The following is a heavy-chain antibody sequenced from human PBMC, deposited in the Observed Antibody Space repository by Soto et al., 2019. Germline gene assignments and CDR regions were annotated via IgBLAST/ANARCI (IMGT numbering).Heavy chain of an antibody. CDR1: GGTFSSYA. Sequence: ASVKVSCKASGGTFSSYAISWVRQAPGQGLEWMGGIIPIFGTANYAQKFQGRVTITADESTSTAYMELSSLRSEDTAVYYCARLPEYGDSIDFDYWGQGTLVTVSS. CDR2: IIPIFGTA. CDR3: ARLPEYGDSIDFDY. V-gene: IGHV1-69*13. J-gene: IGHJ4*02. D-gene: IGHD4-17*01.